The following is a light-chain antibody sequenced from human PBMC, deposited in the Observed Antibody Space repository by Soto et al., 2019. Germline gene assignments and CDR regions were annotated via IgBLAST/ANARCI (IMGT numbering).Light chain of an antibody. CDR1: QSVSSY. CDR2: DAS. Sequence: EIVLTQSPATLSLSPGERATLSCRASQSVSSYLAWYQQKPGQAPRLLIYDASNRATGIPARFSGSGSGTDFTLTISSLEHEDFAGYYCQQRSNWPGFGGGPKVELK. CDR3: QQRSNWPG. J-gene: IGKJ4*02. V-gene: IGKV3-11*01.